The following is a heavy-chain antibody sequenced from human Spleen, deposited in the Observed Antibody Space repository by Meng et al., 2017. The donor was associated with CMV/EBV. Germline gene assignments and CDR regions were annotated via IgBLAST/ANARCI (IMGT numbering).Heavy chain of an antibody. D-gene: IGHD5-18*01. J-gene: IGHJ4*02. V-gene: IGHV3-11*04. CDR3: ARDLDTPMVTRFPY. Sequence: GESLKISCAASGFTFSDHYMSWIRQAPGKGLEWVSYIGTSATTTNYADSVKGRFTISRDNAKNSLYLQMNSLRAEDTAVYYCARDLDTPMVTRFPYWGQGTLVTVSS. CDR2: IGTSATTT. CDR1: GFTFSDHY.